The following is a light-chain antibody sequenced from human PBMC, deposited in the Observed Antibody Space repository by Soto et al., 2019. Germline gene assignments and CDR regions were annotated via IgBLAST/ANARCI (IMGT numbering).Light chain of an antibody. J-gene: IGLJ1*01. CDR3: QSYDNSLSGYV. Sequence: SVLTQPPSVSGAPGQRVTISCTGSSSNIGAGYDVHWYQQLPGTAPKLLISGNINRPSGVPDRFSGSKSGTSASLAIAGLQAEDEADYYCQSYDNSLSGYVFGTGTKVTVL. CDR2: GNI. V-gene: IGLV1-40*01. CDR1: SSNIGAGYD.